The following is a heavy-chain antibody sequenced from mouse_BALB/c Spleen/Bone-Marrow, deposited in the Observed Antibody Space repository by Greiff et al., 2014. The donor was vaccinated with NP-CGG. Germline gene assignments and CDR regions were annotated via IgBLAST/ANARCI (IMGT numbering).Heavy chain of an antibody. Sequence: VQVVESGPGQVAPSQSLSITCTVSGFSLSRYSVHWVRQPPGKGLEWLGVIWGGGSTDYNLGLKSRLSISKDNSKSQVFLKMNSLQTDDTAMYYCTRFTTTGAMDYWGQGTSVTVSS. CDR1: GFSLSRYS. D-gene: IGHD1-1*01. V-gene: IGHV2-6-4*01. CDR2: IWGGGST. CDR3: TRFTTTGAMDY. J-gene: IGHJ4*01.